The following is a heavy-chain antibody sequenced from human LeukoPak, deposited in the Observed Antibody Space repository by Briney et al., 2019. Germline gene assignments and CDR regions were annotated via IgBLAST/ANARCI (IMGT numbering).Heavy chain of an antibody. J-gene: IGHJ4*02. D-gene: IGHD2-2*01. CDR1: GYSFTSYW. Sequence: GESLKISCKGSGYSFTSYWIGWVRQMPGKGLEWMGIIYPGDSDTRYSPSFQGQVTISADKSISTAYLQWSSLKASDTAMYYCARQGTGCSSTSCYVPYWGQGTLVTVSS. V-gene: IGHV5-51*01. CDR2: IYPGDSDT. CDR3: ARQGTGCSSTSCYVPY.